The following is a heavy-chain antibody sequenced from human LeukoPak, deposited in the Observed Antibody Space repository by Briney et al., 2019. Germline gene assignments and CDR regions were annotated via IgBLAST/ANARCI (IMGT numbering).Heavy chain of an antibody. J-gene: IGHJ4*02. D-gene: IGHD6-19*01. CDR1: GFTFSSYA. V-gene: IGHV3-23*01. Sequence: PGGSLRLSCAASGFTFSSYAMSWVRQAPGKGLEWVSGTSGSGGTTYYADSVKGRFTISRDNSKDTLYLQMNSLRAEDTAVYYCAKGGYSSGWRNYFDYWGQGTLVTVSS. CDR2: TSGSGGTT. CDR3: AKGGYSSGWRNYFDY.